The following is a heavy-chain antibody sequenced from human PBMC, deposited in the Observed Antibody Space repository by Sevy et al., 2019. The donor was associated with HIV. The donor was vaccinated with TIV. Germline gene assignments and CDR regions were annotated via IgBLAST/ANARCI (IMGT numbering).Heavy chain of an antibody. V-gene: IGHV3-20*04. CDR3: ARDRRGYFHKSGYLISDAFDV. CDR1: GFSLDDYS. CDR2: ITRNGDNI. J-gene: IGHJ3*01. D-gene: IGHD5-12*01. Sequence: GGSLRLSCAASGFSLDDYSMNWVRQAPGKGLEWVSGITRNGDNIVYAESVKGRFTVSRDNDKTSLFLQMDSLRAEDTAVYYCARDRRGYFHKSGYLISDAFDVWGQGSLVTVSS.